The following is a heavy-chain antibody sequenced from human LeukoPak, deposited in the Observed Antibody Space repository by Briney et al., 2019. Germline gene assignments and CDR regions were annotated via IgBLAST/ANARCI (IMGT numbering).Heavy chain of an antibody. CDR1: GYTFTIYN. V-gene: IGHV1-8*01. Sequence: AAVTVSFTSSGYTFTIYNINRVRQAPGQGLEGMGWMNPNSGNTGYAQKFQGRVTMTRNTSISTAYMQLSSLRSEDTAVYYCARAHYPIAAAGTSDYWGQGTLVTVSS. CDR3: ARAHYPIAAAGTSDY. J-gene: IGHJ4*02. CDR2: MNPNSGNT. D-gene: IGHD6-13*01.